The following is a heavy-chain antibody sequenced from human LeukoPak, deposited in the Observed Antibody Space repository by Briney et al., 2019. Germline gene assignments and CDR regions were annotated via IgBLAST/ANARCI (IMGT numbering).Heavy chain of an antibody. V-gene: IGHV3-7*01. CDR2: IKEDGSEE. CDR1: GFTFSSYW. J-gene: IGHJ3*02. Sequence: GGSLRLSCAASGFTFSSYWMTWVRQAPGKGLECVANIKEDGSEEYYVDSVKGRFSISRDNAKNSLHLQMNSLRAEDTAVYYCARESDAFDIWGQGTMVTVSS. CDR3: ARESDAFDI.